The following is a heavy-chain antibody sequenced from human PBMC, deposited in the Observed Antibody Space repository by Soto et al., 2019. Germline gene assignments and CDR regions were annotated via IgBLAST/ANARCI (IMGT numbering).Heavy chain of an antibody. CDR3: ARARSIRYSSSVNLPSGLDV. CDR1: GYTLTSYG. D-gene: IGHD6-13*01. Sequence: ASVKVSCKASGYTLTSYGISWVRQAPGQGLEWMGWISAYNGNTNYAQKLQGRVTMTTDTSTSTAYMELRSLRSDDTAVYYCARARSIRYSSSVNLPSGLDVWGQGTTVTVSS. J-gene: IGHJ6*02. V-gene: IGHV1-18*01. CDR2: ISAYNGNT.